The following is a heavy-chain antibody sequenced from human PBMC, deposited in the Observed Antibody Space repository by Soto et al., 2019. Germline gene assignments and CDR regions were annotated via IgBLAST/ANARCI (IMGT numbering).Heavy chain of an antibody. D-gene: IGHD6-13*01. CDR2: ISYDGSNK. J-gene: IGHJ4*02. CDR3: AKDSRGAAAGTDY. Sequence: QVQLVESGGGVVQPGRSLRLSCAASGFTFSSYGMHWVRQAPGKGLEWVAVISYDGSNKYYADSVKGRFTISRDNSKNTLYLQMNSLRAEDTAVYYCAKDSRGAAAGTDYWGQGTLVTVSS. CDR1: GFTFSSYG. V-gene: IGHV3-30*18.